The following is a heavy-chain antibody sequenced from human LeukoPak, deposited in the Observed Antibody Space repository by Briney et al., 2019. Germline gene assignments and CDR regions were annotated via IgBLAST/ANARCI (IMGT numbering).Heavy chain of an antibody. V-gene: IGHV1-8*02. Sequence: ASVKVSCKASGYTFTSYDINWVRQATGQGLEWMGWMNPNSGNTGYAQKFQGRVTMTTDTSTSTAYMELRSLRSDDTAVYYCASGGPIVVVPAALNCWGQGTLVTVSS. CDR2: MNPNSGNT. D-gene: IGHD2-2*01. J-gene: IGHJ4*02. CDR3: ASGGPIVVVPAALNC. CDR1: GYTFTSYD.